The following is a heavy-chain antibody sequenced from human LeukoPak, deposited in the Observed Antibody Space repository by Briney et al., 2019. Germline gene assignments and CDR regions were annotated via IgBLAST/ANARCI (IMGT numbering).Heavy chain of an antibody. CDR3: TGLKRTYYYGSGSLWGPFDP. D-gene: IGHD3-10*01. CDR1: GGSIRTSY. V-gene: IGHV4-59*01. CDR2: LFFIGIA. J-gene: IGHJ5*02. Sequence: PSESLSLTCTVPGGSIRTSYWRWMRPPPREGQGWIGYLFFIGIANHNPSLKSRATISVATSKQQFSLKLSSVTGAARALSYFTGLKRTYYYGSGSLWGPFDPWGKGTLVTVSS.